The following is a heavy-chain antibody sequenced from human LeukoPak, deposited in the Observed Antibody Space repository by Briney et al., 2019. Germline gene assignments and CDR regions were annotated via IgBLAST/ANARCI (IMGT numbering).Heavy chain of an antibody. J-gene: IGHJ4*02. D-gene: IGHD1-26*01. CDR1: GFTFSNYW. V-gene: IGHV3-74*01. CDR2: INGDGSTT. CDR3: AGGRGSYGLWDS. Sequence: GGSLRLSGAASGFTFSNYWMHWVRQAPGKGLVWVSRINGDGSTTNYADSVKGRFTISRDNAKNTLFLQMNSLRAEDTAVYYCAGGRGSYGLWDSWGQGTLVTVSS.